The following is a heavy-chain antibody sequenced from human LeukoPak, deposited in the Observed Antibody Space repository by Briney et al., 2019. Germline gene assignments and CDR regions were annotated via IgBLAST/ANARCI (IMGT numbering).Heavy chain of an antibody. D-gene: IGHD5-24*01. CDR1: GYTFTTYG. CDR3: ARALVDGYKELGY. J-gene: IGHJ4*02. CDR2: ISAYNGNT. Sequence: ASVRVSCKASGYTFTTYGITWVRQAPGQGLEWMGWISAYNGNTNYAQKLQGRVTMTTDTSTSTAYMELRSLRSDDAAVYYCARALVDGYKELGYWGQGTLVTVSS. V-gene: IGHV1-18*01.